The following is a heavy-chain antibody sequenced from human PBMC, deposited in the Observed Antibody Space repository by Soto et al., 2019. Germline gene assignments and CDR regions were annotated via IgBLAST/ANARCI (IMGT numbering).Heavy chain of an antibody. D-gene: IGHD2-21*01. V-gene: IGHV5-10-1*01. CDR1: GCIFTNNW. Sequence: GESLKISCKASGCIFTNNWITWVRQMPGKGLEWMGRIDPSDSYTTYSPAFEGHVTISVDKSINTAYLQWSSLKASDTALYFCAKGRSADWNYWGQGTLVTVSS. CDR2: IDPSDSYT. CDR3: AKGRSADWNY. J-gene: IGHJ4*02.